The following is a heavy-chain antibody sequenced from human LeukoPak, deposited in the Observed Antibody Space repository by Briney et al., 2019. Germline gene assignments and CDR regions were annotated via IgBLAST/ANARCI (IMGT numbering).Heavy chain of an antibody. J-gene: IGHJ4*02. V-gene: IGHV3-72*01. CDR2: IRNKANSYTT. Sequence: GGSLRLSCAASGFTFSDHYMDWVRQAPGKGLEWIGRIRNKANSYTTEYAASVKGRFTISRDDSKNSLYLQMNSLKCEDTAVYYCAREWDSGSYYLGYFDYWGQGTLVTVSS. CDR3: AREWDSGSYYLGYFDY. D-gene: IGHD1-26*01. CDR1: GFTFSDHY.